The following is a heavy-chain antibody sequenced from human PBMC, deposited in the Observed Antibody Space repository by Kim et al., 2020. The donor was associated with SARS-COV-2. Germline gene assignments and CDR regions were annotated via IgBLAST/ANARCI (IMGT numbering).Heavy chain of an antibody. Sequence: GGSLRLSCAASGFTFSSYAMHWVRQAPGKGLEWVAVISYDGSNKYYADSVKGRFTISRDNSKNTLYLQMNSLRAEDTAVYYCARDSLGFGELGEFDPWGQGTLVTVSS. V-gene: IGHV3-30-3*01. CDR3: ARDSLGFGELGEFDP. CDR2: ISYDGSNK. CDR1: GFTFSSYA. J-gene: IGHJ5*02. D-gene: IGHD3-10*01.